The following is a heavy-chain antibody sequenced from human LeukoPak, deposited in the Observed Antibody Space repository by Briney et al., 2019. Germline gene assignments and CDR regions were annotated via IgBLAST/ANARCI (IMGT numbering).Heavy chain of an antibody. D-gene: IGHD6-13*01. J-gene: IGHJ6*03. Sequence: SETLSLTCTVSGGSISSYYWSWIRQPPGKGLEWIGYIYYRGSINYNPSLKSRVTISVDTSKNQFSLNLSSVTAADTAVYYCARGPWGSWAGGYYMDVWGKGTTVTVSS. CDR2: IYYRGSI. CDR3: ARGPWGSWAGGYYMDV. CDR1: GGSISSYY. V-gene: IGHV4-59*01.